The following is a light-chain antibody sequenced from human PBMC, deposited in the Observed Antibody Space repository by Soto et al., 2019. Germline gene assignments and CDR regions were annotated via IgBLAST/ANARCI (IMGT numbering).Light chain of an antibody. J-gene: IGKJ4*01. Sequence: DIQMTQSPSSLSASAGDRVIITCQASQDIRNHLNWYQQKPGKAPKLLIYDVSNLATGVPPKFSGGASATDFTLTISSLQHEDIATYYCQHYDALVTFGGGTKVEIK. CDR1: QDIRNH. CDR2: DVS. CDR3: QHYDALVT. V-gene: IGKV1-33*01.